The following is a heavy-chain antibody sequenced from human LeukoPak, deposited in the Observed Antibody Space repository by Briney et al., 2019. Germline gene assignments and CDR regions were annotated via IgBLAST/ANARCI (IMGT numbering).Heavy chain of an antibody. Sequence: SVKVSCKASGGTFSSYTISWVRQAPGQGLEWMGGIIPIFGTANYAQKFQGRVTMTRNTSISTVYMELSSLRSEDTAVYYCARVDVVVTDAFDIWGQGTMVTVSS. CDR1: GGTFSSYT. D-gene: IGHD2-21*02. CDR3: ARVDVVVTDAFDI. CDR2: IIPIFGTA. V-gene: IGHV1-69*05. J-gene: IGHJ3*02.